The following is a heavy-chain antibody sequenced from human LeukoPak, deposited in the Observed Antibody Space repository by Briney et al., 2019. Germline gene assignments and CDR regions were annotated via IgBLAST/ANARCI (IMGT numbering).Heavy chain of an antibody. CDR3: AAEISDTAMVDI. J-gene: IGHJ3*02. V-gene: IGHV1-58*02. Sequence: ASVKVSCKASGFTSTSSAMQWVRQARGQRLEWIGWIVVGSGNTNYAQKFQERVTITRDMSTSTAYMELSSLRSEDTAVYYCAAEISDTAMVDIWGQGTMVTVSS. CDR2: IVVGSGNT. D-gene: IGHD5-18*01. CDR1: GFTSTSSA.